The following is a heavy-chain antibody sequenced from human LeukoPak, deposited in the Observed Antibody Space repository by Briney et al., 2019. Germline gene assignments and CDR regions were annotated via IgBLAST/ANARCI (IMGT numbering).Heavy chain of an antibody. CDR2: IYYSGST. J-gene: IGHJ3*02. CDR1: GGSIGSGDYY. Sequence: SETLSLTCTVSGGSIGSGDYYWSWIRQPPGKGLEWIGYIYYSGSTYYNPSLKSRVTISVDTSKNQFSLKLSSVTAADTAVYYCARGRNIVVVPAALADAFGIWGQGTMVTVSS. D-gene: IGHD2-2*01. CDR3: ARGRNIVVVPAALADAFGI. V-gene: IGHV4-30-4*01.